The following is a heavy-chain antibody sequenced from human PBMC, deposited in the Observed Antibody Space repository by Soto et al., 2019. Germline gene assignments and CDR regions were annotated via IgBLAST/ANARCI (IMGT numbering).Heavy chain of an antibody. CDR1: GVSVGRFY. CDR2: IYNGGTT. J-gene: IGHJ4*02. CDR3: VQTTGWPGFDF. D-gene: IGHD6-19*01. Sequence: SETLSLTCTVSGVSVGRFYYSWVRQSPGKGLEWIGNIYNGGTTNYNPSLKSRVAIFVDTSKNQLSVNLTSMTAADTAIYYCVQTTGWPGFDFWGQG. V-gene: IGHV4-59*02.